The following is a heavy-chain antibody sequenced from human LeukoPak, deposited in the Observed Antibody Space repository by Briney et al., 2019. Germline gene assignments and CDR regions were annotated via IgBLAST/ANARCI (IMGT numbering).Heavy chain of an antibody. CDR3: ARVGPTYYYDSSGYYYYFDY. V-gene: IGHV1-2*02. CDR2: INPNSGGT. CDR1: GYNFTGYY. J-gene: IGHJ4*02. D-gene: IGHD3-22*01. Sequence: ASVKVSCKASGYNFTGYYMHWVRQAPGQGLEWMGWINPNSGGTNYAQKLQGRVTMTRDTSISTAYMELSRLRSDDTAVYYCARVGPTYYYDSSGYYYYFDYWGQGTLVTVSS.